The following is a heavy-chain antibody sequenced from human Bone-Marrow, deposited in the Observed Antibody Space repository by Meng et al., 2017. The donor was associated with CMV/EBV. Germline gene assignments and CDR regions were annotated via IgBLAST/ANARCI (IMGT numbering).Heavy chain of an antibody. CDR1: GFTFSSYE. CDR3: ARWGSSSWHYYYYYGMDV. V-gene: IGHV3-48*03. J-gene: IGHJ6*02. CDR2: ISSSGSTI. D-gene: IGHD6-13*01. Sequence: GESLKISCAASGFTFSSYEMNWVRQAPGKGLEWVSYISSSGSTIYFADSVKGRFTISRDNAKNSLYLQMNSLRAEDTAVYYCARWGSSSWHYYYYYGMDVWGQGTTVTRLL.